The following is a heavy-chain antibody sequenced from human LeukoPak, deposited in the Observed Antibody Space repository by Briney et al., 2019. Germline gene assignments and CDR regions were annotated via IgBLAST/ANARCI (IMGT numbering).Heavy chain of an antibody. Sequence: GGSLRLSCAASGFTFSSYGRHWVRQAPGKGLEWVAVISYDGSNKYYADSVKGRFTISRDNSKNTLYLQMNSLRAEDTAVYYCAKDPLYGSGSYFKYWGQGTLVTVSS. J-gene: IGHJ4*02. D-gene: IGHD3-10*01. CDR1: GFTFSSYG. CDR2: ISYDGSNK. V-gene: IGHV3-30*18. CDR3: AKDPLYGSGSYFKY.